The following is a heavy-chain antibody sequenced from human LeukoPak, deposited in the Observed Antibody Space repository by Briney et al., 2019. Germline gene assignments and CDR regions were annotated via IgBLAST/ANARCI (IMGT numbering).Heavy chain of an antibody. CDR3: ARHGPTWNYGEIDY. J-gene: IGHJ4*02. CDR2: IYYSGST. Sequence: ASETLSLTCTVSGGSISSSSYYWGWIRQPPGKGLEWIGSIYYSGSTYYNPSLKSRVTISVDTSENQFSLKLSSVTAADTAVYYCARHGPTWNYGEIDYWGQGTLVTVSS. V-gene: IGHV4-39*01. CDR1: GGSISSSSYY. D-gene: IGHD1-7*01.